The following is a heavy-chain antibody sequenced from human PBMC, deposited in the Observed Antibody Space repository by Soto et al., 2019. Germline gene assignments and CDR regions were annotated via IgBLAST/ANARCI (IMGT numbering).Heavy chain of an antibody. CDR2: MYFGGSF. Sequence: SETLSLTCYVSRASVSHAYWSWIRQPPGKGLEWIGFMYFGGSFNYNPSLTSRATISVETSKNQFSMKLTSVTASDTAVYYCARSYYDSTGFAVDPWGQGTLVTVSS. J-gene: IGHJ5*02. CDR1: RASVSHAY. CDR3: ARSYYDSTGFAVDP. V-gene: IGHV4-59*02. D-gene: IGHD3-22*01.